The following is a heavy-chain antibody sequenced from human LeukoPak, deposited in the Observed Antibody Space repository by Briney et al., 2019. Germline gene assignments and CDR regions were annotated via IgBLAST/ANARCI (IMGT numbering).Heavy chain of an antibody. CDR1: GLAFSPYW. CDR2: INQRGSEE. V-gene: IGHV3-7*01. D-gene: IGHD2-21*02. J-gene: IGHJ4*02. CDR3: ARDRGGRVVVTATYFDS. Sequence: PGGSLRLSCAASGLAFSPYWMNWVRQAPGRGLEWVATINQRGSEEYYVDSVKGRFTISRDNAENSVYLQMNSLRAEDTAVYYCARDRGGRVVVTATYFDSWGQGTLVTVSS.